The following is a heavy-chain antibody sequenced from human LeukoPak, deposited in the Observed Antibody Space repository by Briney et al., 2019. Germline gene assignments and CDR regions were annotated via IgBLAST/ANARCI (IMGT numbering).Heavy chain of an antibody. CDR3: ARGDTTVTRHFDY. V-gene: IGHV3-21*04. D-gene: IGHD4-17*01. Sequence: GGSLRLSCAASGFTFSSYSMNWVRQAPGKGLEWVSSISSSSSYIYYADSVKGRVTISRDNAKNSLYLQMNSLRAEDTAIYYCARGDTTVTRHFDYWGQGTLVTVSS. J-gene: IGHJ4*02. CDR2: ISSSSSYI. CDR1: GFTFSSYS.